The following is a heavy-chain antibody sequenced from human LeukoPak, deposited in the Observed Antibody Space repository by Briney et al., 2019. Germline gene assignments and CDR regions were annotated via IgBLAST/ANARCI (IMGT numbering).Heavy chain of an antibody. CDR3: ARDWNGSGTAFDH. Sequence: GGSLRLSCAASGFTFRSYSMKWVRQAPGKGLEWVSSISSSSSYIYYADSVKGRFTISRDNAKNLLYLQMNSLRAEDTAVYYCARDWNGSGTAFDHWGQGTLVTVSS. J-gene: IGHJ4*02. V-gene: IGHV3-21*06. CDR2: ISSSSSYI. D-gene: IGHD1-1*01. CDR1: GFTFRSYS.